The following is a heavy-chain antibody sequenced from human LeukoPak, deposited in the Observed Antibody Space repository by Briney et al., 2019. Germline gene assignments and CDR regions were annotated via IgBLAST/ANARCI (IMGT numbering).Heavy chain of an antibody. CDR3: AARSIVGANFDY. V-gene: IGHV1-18*01. CDR1: GYTFTSYG. D-gene: IGHD1-26*01. Sequence: ASVKVSCKASGYTFTSYGISWVRQAPGQGLEWMGWISAYNGNTNYAQKLQGRVAMTTDTSTSTAYMELRSLRSDDTAVYYCAARSIVGANFDYWGQGTLITVSS. CDR2: ISAYNGNT. J-gene: IGHJ4*02.